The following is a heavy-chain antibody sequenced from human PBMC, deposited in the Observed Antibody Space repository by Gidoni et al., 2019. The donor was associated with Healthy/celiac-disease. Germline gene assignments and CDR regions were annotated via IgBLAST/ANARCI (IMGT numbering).Heavy chain of an antibody. J-gene: IGHJ4*02. D-gene: IGHD3-3*01. V-gene: IGHV3-23*01. CDR3: AKTSTIFGVVKDDY. CDR1: GFTFRSYA. CDR2: ISGSGGST. Sequence: EVQLLESGGGLVQPGGSLRLPCAASGFTFRSYAMRWVRQAPGKGLEWVSAISGSGGSTYYADSVKGRFTISRDNSKNTLYLQMNSLRAEDTAVYYCAKTSTIFGVVKDDYWGQGTLVTVSS.